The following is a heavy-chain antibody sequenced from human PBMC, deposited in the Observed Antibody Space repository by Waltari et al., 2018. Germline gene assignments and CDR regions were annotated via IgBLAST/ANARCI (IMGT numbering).Heavy chain of an antibody. V-gene: IGHV4-4*07. CDR2: IYTSGST. D-gene: IGHD6-19*01. Sequence: QVQLQESGPGLVKPSDTLPLTCTVAGGSISGSYWRCIRQPAGKGLEWIGRIYTSGSTNYNPSLKSRVTMSVDTSKNQFSLKLSSVTAADTAVYYCARDSDVAGTFDYWGQGTLVTVSS. J-gene: IGHJ4*02. CDR3: ARDSDVAGTFDY. CDR1: GGSISGSY.